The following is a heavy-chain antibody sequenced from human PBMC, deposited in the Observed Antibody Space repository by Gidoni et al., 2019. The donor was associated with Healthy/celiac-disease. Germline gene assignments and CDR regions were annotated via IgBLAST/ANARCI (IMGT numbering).Heavy chain of an antibody. V-gene: IGHV3-15*01. CDR2: IKSKTDGGTT. Sequence: IKSKTDGGTTDYAAPVKGRFTISRDDSKNTLYLQMNSLKTEDTAVYYCTTDFTRDYYYYYGMDVWGQGTTVTVSS. CDR3: TTDFTRDYYYYYGMDV. J-gene: IGHJ6*02.